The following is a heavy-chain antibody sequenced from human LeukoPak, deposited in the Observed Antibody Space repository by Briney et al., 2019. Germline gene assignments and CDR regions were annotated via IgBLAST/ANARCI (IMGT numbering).Heavy chain of an antibody. CDR1: GGTFSSYA. D-gene: IGHD6-6*01. Sequence: ASVKVSCKASGGTFSSYAISWVRQAPGQGLEWMGGIIPIFGTANYAQKFQGRVTITADESTSTAYMELSSLRSEDTAVYYCATEYSSPSGDYWGQGTLVTVSS. J-gene: IGHJ4*02. V-gene: IGHV1-69*13. CDR3: ATEYSSPSGDY. CDR2: IIPIFGTA.